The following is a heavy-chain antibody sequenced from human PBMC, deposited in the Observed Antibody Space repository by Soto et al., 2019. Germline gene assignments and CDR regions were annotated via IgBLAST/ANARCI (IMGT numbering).Heavy chain of an antibody. CDR3: ASSRGRKWEPNFDS. V-gene: IGHV1-8*01. CDR1: GYTFTSYD. Sequence: ASVKVSCKASGYTFTSYDINWVRQATGQGLEWMGWMNPNSGNTGYAQKFQGRVTMTRNTSISTAYMELSSLRSEDTAVYYCASSRGRKWEPNFDSWGQGTLVTVSS. J-gene: IGHJ4*02. CDR2: MNPNSGNT. D-gene: IGHD1-26*01.